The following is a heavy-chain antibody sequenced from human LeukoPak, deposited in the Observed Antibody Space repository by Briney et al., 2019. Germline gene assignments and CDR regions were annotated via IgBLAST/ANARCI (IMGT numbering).Heavy chain of an antibody. CDR3: ARSDYSDYYLGGWFDP. Sequence: PSETLSLTCTVSGGSISSYYWSWIRQPPGKGLEWIGYIYYSGSTNYNPSLKSRVTISVDTSKNQFSLKLSSVTAADTAVYYCARSDYSDYYLGGWFDPWGQGTLVTVSS. CDR1: GGSISSYY. J-gene: IGHJ5*02. D-gene: IGHD4-11*01. CDR2: IYYSGST. V-gene: IGHV4-59*08.